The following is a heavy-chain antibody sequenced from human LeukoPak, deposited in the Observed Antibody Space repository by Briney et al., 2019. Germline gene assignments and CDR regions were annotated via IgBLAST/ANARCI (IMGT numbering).Heavy chain of an antibody. V-gene: IGHV1-69*13. CDR3: ATGPNAGPYNWFDP. CDR1: GGTFSSYA. Sequence: SVKVSCKASGGTFSSYAISWVRQAPGQGLEWMGGIIPIFGTANYAQKFQGRVTITADESTSTAYMELSSLRPEDTAVYYCATGPNAGPYNWFDPWGQGTLVTVSS. D-gene: IGHD1-1*01. J-gene: IGHJ5*02. CDR2: IIPIFGTA.